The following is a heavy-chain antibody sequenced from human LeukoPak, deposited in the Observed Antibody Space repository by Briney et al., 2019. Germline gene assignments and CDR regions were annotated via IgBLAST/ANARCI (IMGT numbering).Heavy chain of an antibody. CDR3: ARDYYDSSGYRRYYYYGMDV. J-gene: IGHJ6*02. V-gene: IGHV1-69*13. CDR1: GGTFSSYA. D-gene: IGHD3-22*01. CDR2: IIPIFGTA. Sequence: SVKVSCKASGGTFSSYAISWVRQAPGQGLEWMGGIIPIFGTANYAQKFQGRVTITADESTSTAYMELSSLRSEDTAVYYCARDYYDSSGYRRYYYYGMDVWGQGTTVTVSS.